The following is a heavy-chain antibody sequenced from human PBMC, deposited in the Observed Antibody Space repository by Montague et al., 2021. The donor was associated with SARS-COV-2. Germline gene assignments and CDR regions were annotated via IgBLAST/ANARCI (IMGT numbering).Heavy chain of an antibody. D-gene: IGHD2-15*01. V-gene: IGHV4-38-2*02. CDR2: IYHSGNT. Sequence: SETLSLTCTVSGYSISSGYYWGWIRQPPGKGLEWIGCIYHSGNTYYNPSLKSRVTISVDTTKNQFPLKLSSVTAADTAVYYCARERGYCSGGCCYSGWFDPWGQGTLVTVSS. J-gene: IGHJ5*02. CDR1: GYSISSGYY. CDR3: ARERGYCSGGCCYSGWFDP.